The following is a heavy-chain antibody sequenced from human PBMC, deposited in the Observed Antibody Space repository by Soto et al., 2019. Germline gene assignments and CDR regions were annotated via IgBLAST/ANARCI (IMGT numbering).Heavy chain of an antibody. CDR1: GYSFNSYW. V-gene: IGHV5-10-1*01. CDR2: IDPSDSYT. J-gene: IGHJ5*02. D-gene: IGHD1-7*01. Sequence: GESLKISCKGSGYSFNSYWITWVRQMPGKGLEWMGRIDPSDSYTKYSPSFQGHVTISADKSISTAYLQWSSLKASDTAMYYCERNPNYERFDPWGQGTLVTVSS. CDR3: ERNPNYERFDP.